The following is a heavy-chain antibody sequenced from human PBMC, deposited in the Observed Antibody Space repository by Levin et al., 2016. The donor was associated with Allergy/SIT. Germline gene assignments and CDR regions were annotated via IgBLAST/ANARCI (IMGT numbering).Heavy chain of an antibody. J-gene: IGHJ4*02. CDR3: ARTSLFWGATDIDY. CDR2: ISAYNGNT. D-gene: IGHD1-26*01. Sequence: ASVKVSCKASGYTFTSYGISWVRQAPGQGLEWMGWISAYNGNTNYAQKLQGRVTMTTDTSTSTAYMELRSLRSDDTAVYYCARTSLFWGATDIDYWGQGTLVTVSS. CDR1: GYTFTSYG. V-gene: IGHV1-18*01.